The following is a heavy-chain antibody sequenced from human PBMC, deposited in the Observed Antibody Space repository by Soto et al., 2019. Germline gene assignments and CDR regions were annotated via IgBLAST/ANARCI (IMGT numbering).Heavy chain of an antibody. CDR3: ASQVRAPVTVYMSDVNLDF. CDR2: IRGISNSYAT. J-gene: IGHJ4*01. V-gene: IGHV3-73*01. D-gene: IGHD1-26*01. CDR1: GFAFSGSA. Sequence: GGSLRLSCEASGFAFSGSALHWVRQASGKGLEWLGRIRGISNSYATSYAASVKVRFTISRYDPKNTEYLQMSSLKAEHTAVYYCASQVRAPVTVYMSDVNLDFWGQGALVTGSS.